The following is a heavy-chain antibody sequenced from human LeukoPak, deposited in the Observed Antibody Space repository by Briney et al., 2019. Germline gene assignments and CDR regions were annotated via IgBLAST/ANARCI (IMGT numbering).Heavy chain of an antibody. CDR3: ARDIHSGSYDY. CDR1: GGTFSSYA. J-gene: IGHJ4*02. V-gene: IGHV1-69*04. D-gene: IGHD1-26*01. Sequence: SVKVSCQASGGTFSSYAISWVRQAPGQGLEWMGRIIPILGIANYAQKFQGRVTITADKSTSTAYMELSSLRSEDTAVYYCARDIHSGSYDYWGQGTLVTVSS. CDR2: IIPILGIA.